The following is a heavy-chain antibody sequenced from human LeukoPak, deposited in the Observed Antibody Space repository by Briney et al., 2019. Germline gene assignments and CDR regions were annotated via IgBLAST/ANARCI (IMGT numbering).Heavy chain of an antibody. D-gene: IGHD1-26*01. CDR2: IYYNGSV. CDR3: ARVGDSGTYYAFDY. Sequence: SEALSLTCTVSGASISSYFWSWIRQPPGKGLEWIGYIYYNGSVNYNPSLKSRVTISVDTSKNQFSLSLSSVTAADTAVYYCARVGDSGTYYAFDYWGQGTLVTVPS. CDR1: GASISSYF. V-gene: IGHV4-59*01. J-gene: IGHJ4*01.